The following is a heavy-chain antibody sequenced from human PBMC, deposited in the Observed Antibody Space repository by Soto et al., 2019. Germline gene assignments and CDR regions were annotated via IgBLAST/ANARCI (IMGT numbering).Heavy chain of an antibody. V-gene: IGHV1-3*01. CDR2: INAGNGNT. Sequence: ASVKVSCKASGYTFTSYATHWVRQAPGQRLEWMGWINAGNGNTKYSQKFQGRVTITRDTSASTAYMELSSLRSEDTAVYYCARIYGDYVPFFDYWGQGTLVTVSS. CDR1: GYTFTSYA. CDR3: ARIYGDYVPFFDY. D-gene: IGHD4-17*01. J-gene: IGHJ4*02.